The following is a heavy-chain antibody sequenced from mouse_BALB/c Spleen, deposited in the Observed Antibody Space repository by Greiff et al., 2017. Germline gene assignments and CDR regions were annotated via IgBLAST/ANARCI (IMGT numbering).Heavy chain of an antibody. CDR2: ISSGGST. Sequence: EVKLVESGGGLVKPGGSLKLSCAASGFTFSSYAMSWVRQTPEKRLEWVTSISSGGSTYYPDSVKGRFTISRDNARNILYLQMSSLRSEDTAMYYCARRDAMDYWGQGTSVTVSS. CDR3: ARRDAMDY. CDR1: GFTFSSYA. J-gene: IGHJ4*01. V-gene: IGHV5-6-5*01.